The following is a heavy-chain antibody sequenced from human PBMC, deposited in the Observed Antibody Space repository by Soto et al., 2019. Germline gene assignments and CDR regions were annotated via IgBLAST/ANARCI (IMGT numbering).Heavy chain of an antibody. CDR2: IYHSGSS. J-gene: IGHJ4*02. CDR3: ARYGYSYSARFLDS. V-gene: IGHV4-38-2*02. D-gene: IGHD5-18*01. Sequence: KSSETLSLTCTVSGHSISSGFYYWGWVRQPPGKGPQWIGSIYHSGSSYYNPSLQSRVTMSVDTSKNQLSLKLSSVTAADTVVYYCARYGYSYSARFLDSWRQRTRVTVYS. CDR1: GHSISSGFYY.